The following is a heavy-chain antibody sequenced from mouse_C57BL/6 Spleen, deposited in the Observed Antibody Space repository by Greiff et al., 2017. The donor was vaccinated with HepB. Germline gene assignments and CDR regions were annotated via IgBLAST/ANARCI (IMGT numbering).Heavy chain of an antibody. CDR3: ARWGITGDAY. J-gene: IGHJ3*01. Sequence: QVQLKQPGAELVRPGSSVKLSCKASGSTFTSYWMDWVKQRPGQGLEWIGNIYPSDSETHYNQKFKDKATLTVDKSSSTAYMQLSSLTSEDSAVYYCARWGITGDAYWGQGTLVTVSA. CDR2: IYPSDSET. D-gene: IGHD1-1*01. V-gene: IGHV1-61*01. CDR1: GSTFTSYW.